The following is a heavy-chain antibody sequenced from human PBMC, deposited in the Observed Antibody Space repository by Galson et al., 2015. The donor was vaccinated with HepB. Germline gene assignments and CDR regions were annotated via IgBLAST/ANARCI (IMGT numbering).Heavy chain of an antibody. D-gene: IGHD3-16*01. CDR1: GYTFTNYA. J-gene: IGHJ6*02. Sequence: VSCKASGYTFTNYAIHWVRQAPGQGLEWMGWINADNGDTKYSQRFQGRVTLTRDTSASTAYMELSSLKSEDTAIYYCARLWPDYFYYGLDVWGQGPTVTVSS. CDR2: INADNGDT. CDR3: ARLWPDYFYYGLDV. V-gene: IGHV1-3*01.